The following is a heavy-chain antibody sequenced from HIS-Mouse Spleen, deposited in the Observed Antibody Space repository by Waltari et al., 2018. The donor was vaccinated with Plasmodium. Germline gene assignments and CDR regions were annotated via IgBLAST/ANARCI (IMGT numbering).Heavy chain of an antibody. V-gene: IGHV4-39*07. CDR2: IYYSGGT. J-gene: IGHJ4*02. CDR1: GGSISSSSYY. D-gene: IGHD7-27*01. Sequence: QLQLQESGPGLVKPSETLSLTCTVSGGSISSSSYYWGWIRQPPGKGREWIGSIYYSGGTYSNPSLKSRVTISVETSQNQFSVKLSSVTAADTAVYYCARRWGYFDYWGQGTLVTVSS. CDR3: ARRWGYFDY.